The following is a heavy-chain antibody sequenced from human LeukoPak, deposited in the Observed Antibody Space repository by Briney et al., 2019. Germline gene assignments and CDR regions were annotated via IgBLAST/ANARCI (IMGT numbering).Heavy chain of an antibody. V-gene: IGHV4-59*01. J-gene: IGHJ6*03. CDR2: IYYSGST. CDR3: ARDRVGGLRRKNYYYYYMDV. Sequence: PSETLSLTCTVSGGSISSYYWSWIRQPPGKGLEWIGYIYYSGSTNYNPSLKSRVTISVDTSKNQFSLKLSSVTAADTAVYYCARDRVGGLRRKNYYYYYMDVWGKGTTVTISS. D-gene: IGHD3-10*01. CDR1: GGSISSYY.